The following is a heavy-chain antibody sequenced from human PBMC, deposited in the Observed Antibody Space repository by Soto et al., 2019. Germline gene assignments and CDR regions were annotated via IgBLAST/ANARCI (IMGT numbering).Heavy chain of an antibody. Sequence: ASVKVSCKASGDTFTTYDINWVRQATGHGLEWMGWINPNSGNIGYAQRFQGRVTMTRDTAIRTAYMEVSSLRSDDTAVYYCARGRASGSYSLLDYWGQGTLVNVSS. CDR2: INPNSGNI. CDR1: GDTFTTYD. J-gene: IGHJ4*02. D-gene: IGHD3-10*01. V-gene: IGHV1-8*01. CDR3: ARGRASGSYSLLDY.